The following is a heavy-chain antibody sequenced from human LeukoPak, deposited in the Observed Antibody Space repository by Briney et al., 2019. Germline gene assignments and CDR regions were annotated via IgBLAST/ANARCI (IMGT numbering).Heavy chain of an antibody. V-gene: IGHV4-39*01. CDR2: IYYSGST. CDR1: GGSISSSSYY. Sequence: SETLSLTCTVSGGSISSSSYYWGWIRQPPGKGLEWIGSIYYSGSTYYNPSLKSRVTISVDTSKNQFSLKLSSVTAADTAVYYCGRTRGSHIDYWGQGTLVTVSS. CDR3: GRTRGSHIDY. D-gene: IGHD3-16*01. J-gene: IGHJ4*02.